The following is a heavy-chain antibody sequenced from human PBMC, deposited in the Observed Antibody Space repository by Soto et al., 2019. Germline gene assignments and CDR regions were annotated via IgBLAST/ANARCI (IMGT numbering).Heavy chain of an antibody. CDR1: GGSFSGYY. J-gene: IGHJ5*02. V-gene: IGHV4-34*01. Sequence: SETLSLSCAVYGGSFSGYYWSWIRQPPGKGLEWIGEINHSGSTNYNPSLKSRVTISVDTSKNQFSLKLSSVTAADTAVYYCARGSNIVVVVAATHSQNNWFDPWGQGTLVTVSS. CDR3: ARGSNIVVVVAATHSQNNWFDP. CDR2: INHSGST. D-gene: IGHD2-15*01.